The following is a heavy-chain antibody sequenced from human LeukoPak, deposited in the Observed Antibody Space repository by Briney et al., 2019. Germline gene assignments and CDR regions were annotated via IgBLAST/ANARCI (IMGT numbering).Heavy chain of an antibody. D-gene: IGHD5-24*01. Sequence: SVKVSCKASGGTFSSYAISWVRQAPGQGLEWMGGIIPIFGTANYAQKSQGRVTITADESTSTAYMELSSLRSEDTAVYYCAGGPPEMATTHWGQGTLATVSS. CDR2: IIPIFGTA. CDR1: GGTFSSYA. V-gene: IGHV1-69*01. CDR3: AGGPPEMATTH. J-gene: IGHJ4*02.